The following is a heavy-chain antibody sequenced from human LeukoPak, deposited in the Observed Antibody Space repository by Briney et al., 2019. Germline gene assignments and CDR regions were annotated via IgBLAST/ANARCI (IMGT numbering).Heavy chain of an antibody. D-gene: IGHD2-2*02. CDR2: IGGSGGST. CDR1: GFTFSSYA. CDR3: AKHLAAIRLGSWFDP. Sequence: GGSLRLSCAASGFTFSSYAMSWVRQAPGKGLEWVSAIGGSGGSTYYADSVKGRFTISRDNSKNTLYLQMNSLRAEDTAVYYCAKHLAAIRLGSWFDPWGQGTLVTVSS. J-gene: IGHJ5*02. V-gene: IGHV3-23*01.